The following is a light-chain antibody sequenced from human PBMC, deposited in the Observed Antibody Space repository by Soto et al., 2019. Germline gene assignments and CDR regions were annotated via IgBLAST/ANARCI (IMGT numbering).Light chain of an antibody. CDR2: DAS. Sequence: EIVLTQSPATLSLSPGERATLSRRASQNIGNYLTWFQQKPGQAPRLLIYDASNRATGVPARFSGSGSGTDFTLTISSLEPEDFAVYYCQQRSAWPLTFGGGTKVEIK. CDR3: QQRSAWPLT. V-gene: IGKV3-11*01. CDR1: QNIGNY. J-gene: IGKJ4*01.